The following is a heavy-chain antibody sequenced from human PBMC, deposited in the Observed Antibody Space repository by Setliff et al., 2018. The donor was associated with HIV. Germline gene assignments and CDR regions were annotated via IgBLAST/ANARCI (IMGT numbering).Heavy chain of an antibody. Sequence: SETLSLTCTVSGGSIVRYYWTWIRQPPGKGLEWIGYIYYSGSTNYNPSLTSRVIISVDTSKMQFSLKLRSVTAADTAMYYCARLLQGGNYAFDIWGQGTMVTVSS. CDR2: IYYSGST. CDR3: ARLLQGGNYAFDI. D-gene: IGHD2-21*02. V-gene: IGHV4-59*08. CDR1: GGSIVRYY. J-gene: IGHJ3*02.